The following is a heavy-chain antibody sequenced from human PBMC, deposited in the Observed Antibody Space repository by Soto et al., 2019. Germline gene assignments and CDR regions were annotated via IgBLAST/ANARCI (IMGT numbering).Heavy chain of an antibody. CDR1: GVTFSNYW. CDR2: MKQDGIEK. CDR3: ARLITPRLLAS. V-gene: IGHV3-7*05. J-gene: IGHJ4*02. Sequence: EVQLVESGGGLVQPGGSLRLSCAASGVTFSNYWMSWVRQAPGKGLEWVDNMKQDGIEKDYVGSVKGRFTISRDNAKNSLYLQMNSLTTEDRAVYYCARLITPRLLASWSQGTLVTVSS. D-gene: IGHD6-25*01.